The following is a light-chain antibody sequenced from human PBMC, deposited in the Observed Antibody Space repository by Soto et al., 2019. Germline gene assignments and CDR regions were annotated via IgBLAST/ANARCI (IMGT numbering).Light chain of an antibody. CDR2: GAF. V-gene: IGKV3-15*01. J-gene: IGKJ1*01. CDR1: QNIKTN. Sequence: VLTQSPATLSVSPGERATLSCRTSQNIKTNLAWYQHKPGQAPRLLIYGAFTGATGVPARFSGSGSGTEFTLTISSLQSEDFATYYCQQYNSWPRTFGQGTKVDIK. CDR3: QQYNSWPRT.